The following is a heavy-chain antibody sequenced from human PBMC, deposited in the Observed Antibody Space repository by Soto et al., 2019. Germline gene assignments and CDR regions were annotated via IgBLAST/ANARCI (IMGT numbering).Heavy chain of an antibody. Sequence: GESLKISCQGSGYSFTNYWFGWVRQIPGRGLEWMGIIHPGDSDTRYSPFFQGQVTISADNSKNTLYLQMNSLRAEDTAVYYCAKELHTSSGWSQVIYWGQGTLVTVSS. D-gene: IGHD6-19*01. CDR3: AKELHTSSGWSQVIY. CDR2: IHPGDSDT. J-gene: IGHJ4*02. CDR1: GYSFTNYW. V-gene: IGHV5-51*01.